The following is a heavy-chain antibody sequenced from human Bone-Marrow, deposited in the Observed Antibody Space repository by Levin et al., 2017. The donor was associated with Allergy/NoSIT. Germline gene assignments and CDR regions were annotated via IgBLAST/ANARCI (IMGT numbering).Heavy chain of an antibody. CDR2: VNPYRGGS. Sequence: GASVKVSCEASGDTFTGYYIHWMRRAPGQGLEWMGWVNPYRGGSKYAEKFQGRVTMTTDTSMITASMELSRLTSDDTAVYYCATADCSSSTCHVGADYWGQGTLVTVSS. CDR3: ATADCSSSTCHVGADY. J-gene: IGHJ4*02. V-gene: IGHV1-2*02. D-gene: IGHD2-2*01. CDR1: GDTFTGYY.